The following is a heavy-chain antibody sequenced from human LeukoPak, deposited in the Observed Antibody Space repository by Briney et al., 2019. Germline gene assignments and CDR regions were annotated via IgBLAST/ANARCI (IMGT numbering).Heavy chain of an antibody. CDR2: IYTSGST. J-gene: IGHJ5*02. D-gene: IGHD3-9*01. Sequence: GKGLXXXGXIYTSGSTNYNPSLKSRVTMSVDTSKNQFSLKLSSVTAADTAVYYCARDRTYYDILTGRTGGFDPWGQGTLVTVSS. V-gene: IGHV4-4*07. CDR3: ARDRTYYDILTGRTGGFDP.